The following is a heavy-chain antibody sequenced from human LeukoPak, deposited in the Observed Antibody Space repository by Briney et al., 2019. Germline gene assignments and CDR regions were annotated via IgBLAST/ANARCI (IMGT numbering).Heavy chain of an antibody. V-gene: IGHV4-30-4*08. CDR2: IYYSGST. J-gene: IGHJ4*02. Sequence: SETLSLTCTVSGGSISSGDYYWSWIRQPPGKGLEWIGYIYYSGSTYYNLSLKSRVTISVDTSKNQFSLKLSSVTAADTAVYYCARVVGTVTQPFDYWGQGTLVTVSS. D-gene: IGHD4-11*01. CDR3: ARVVGTVTQPFDY. CDR1: GGSISSGDYY.